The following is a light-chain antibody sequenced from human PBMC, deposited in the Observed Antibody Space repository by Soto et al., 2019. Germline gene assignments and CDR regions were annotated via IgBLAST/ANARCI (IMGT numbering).Light chain of an antibody. Sequence: EIVMTQSPETLSVSAGERATLSCRATQSISSYLAWYQLKPGQAPRLLIYGVSTRATGIPARFSGSGSGTEFTLTISSLQSEDVAVYYRQQYSDWPSITFGQGTRLEIK. CDR2: GVS. J-gene: IGKJ5*01. CDR1: QSISSY. CDR3: QQYSDWPSIT. V-gene: IGKV3-15*01.